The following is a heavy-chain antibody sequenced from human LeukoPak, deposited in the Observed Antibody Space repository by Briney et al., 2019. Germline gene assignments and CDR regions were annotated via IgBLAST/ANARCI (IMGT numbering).Heavy chain of an antibody. CDR3: ARDRLGSPY. CDR2: IKQDGSEK. D-gene: IGHD3-9*01. CDR1: GFTFSDYF. V-gene: IGHV3-7*01. J-gene: IGHJ4*02. Sequence: PGGSLRLSCVASGFTFSDYFMSWVRQAPGKGLEWVANIKQDGSEKYYVDSVKGRFTISRDNAKNSLYLQVNSLRAEDTAVYYCARDRLGSPYWGQGTLVTVSS.